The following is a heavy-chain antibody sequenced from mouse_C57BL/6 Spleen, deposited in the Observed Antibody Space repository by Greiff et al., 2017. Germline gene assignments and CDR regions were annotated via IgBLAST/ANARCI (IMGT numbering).Heavy chain of an antibody. J-gene: IGHJ2*01. CDR1: GFTFSDYY. CDR3: ARDRDGYYYFDY. CDR2: INYDGSST. Sequence: EVQLVESEGGLVQPGSSMKLSCTASGFTFSDYYMAWVRQVPEKGLEWVANINYDGSSTYYLDSLKSRFIISIDNAKNILYLQMSSLKSEDTATYYCARDRDGYYYFDYWGQGTTLTVSS. D-gene: IGHD2-3*01. V-gene: IGHV5-16*01.